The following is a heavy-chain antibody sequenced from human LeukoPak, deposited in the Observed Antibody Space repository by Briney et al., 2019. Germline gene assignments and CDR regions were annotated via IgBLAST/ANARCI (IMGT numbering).Heavy chain of an antibody. V-gene: IGHV3-48*03. Sequence: GGSLRLSCAASGFTFSSYEMNWVRQAPGKGLEWVSYISSSGSTIYYADSVRGRFTISRDNAKNSLYLQMNSLRAEDTAVYYCAKLGITMIGGVWGKGTTVTISS. CDR3: AKLGITMIGGV. CDR1: GFTFSSYE. CDR2: ISSSGSTI. D-gene: IGHD3-10*02. J-gene: IGHJ6*04.